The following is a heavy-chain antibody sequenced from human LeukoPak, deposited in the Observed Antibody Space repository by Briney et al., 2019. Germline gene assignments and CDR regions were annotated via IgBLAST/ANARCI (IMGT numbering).Heavy chain of an antibody. CDR2: ISAYNGNT. D-gene: IGHD6-19*01. J-gene: IGHJ5*02. Sequence: ASVKVSCKASGYTFTSYGISWVRQAPGQGLEWMGWISAYNGNTNYAQKLQGRVTMTTDTSTSTAYMELRSLRSDDTAVYCCARDREQWLVRNWFDPWGQGTLVTVSS. CDR1: GYTFTSYG. CDR3: ARDREQWLVRNWFDP. V-gene: IGHV1-18*01.